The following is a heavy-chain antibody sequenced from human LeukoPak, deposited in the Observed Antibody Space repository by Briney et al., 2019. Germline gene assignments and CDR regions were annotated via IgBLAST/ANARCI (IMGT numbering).Heavy chain of an antibody. CDR2: INPNSGGT. D-gene: IGHD2-2*02. V-gene: IGHV1-2*02. J-gene: IGHJ5*02. CDR3: ARDGVVPAAIPGDNWFGP. CDR1: GYTFTGYY. Sequence: ASVKVSCKASGYTFTGYYMHWVRQAPGQGLEWMGWINPNSGGTNYAQKFQGRVTMTRDTSISTAYMELSRLRSDDTAVYYCARDGVVPAAIPGDNWFGPWGQGTLVTVSS.